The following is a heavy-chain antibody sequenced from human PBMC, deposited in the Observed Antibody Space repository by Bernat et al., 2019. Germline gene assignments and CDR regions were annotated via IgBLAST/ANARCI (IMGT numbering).Heavy chain of an antibody. V-gene: IGHV3-33*01. D-gene: IGHD3-10*01. CDR3: ARGGGNYGSEMYYYMDV. J-gene: IGHJ6*03. Sequence: QVQLVESGGGVVQPGRSLRLSCAASGFTFSSYGMHWARQAPGNGLEWVAAIWYDGSNKYYAGSVKGRFTISRDNSKNTLYLQMNRLRAEDTAVYYCARGGGNYGSEMYYYMDVWGKGTTVTVSS. CDR1: GFTFSSYG. CDR2: IWYDGSNK.